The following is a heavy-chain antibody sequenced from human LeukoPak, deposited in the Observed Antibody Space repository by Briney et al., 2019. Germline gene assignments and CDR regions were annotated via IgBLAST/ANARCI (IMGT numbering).Heavy chain of an antibody. CDR3: ARVGGGYIRY. CDR2: INHSGST. Sequence: SETLSLTCTVSGGSISSSSDYWGWIRQPPGKGLEWIGEINHSGSTNYNPSLKSRVTISVDTSKNQFSLKLSSVTAADTAVYYCARVGGGYIRYWGQGTLVTVSS. CDR1: GGSISSSSDY. V-gene: IGHV4-39*07. J-gene: IGHJ4*02. D-gene: IGHD2-15*01.